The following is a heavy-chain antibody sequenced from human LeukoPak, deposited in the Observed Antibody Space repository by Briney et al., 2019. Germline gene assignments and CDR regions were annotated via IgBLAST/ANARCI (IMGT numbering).Heavy chain of an antibody. V-gene: IGHV3-48*04. CDR3: ARAPLVLQYRWWFDP. CDR1: GFTFSPYR. D-gene: IGHD5-24*01. CDR2: ISGSGDTI. J-gene: IGHJ5*02. Sequence: PGGSLRLSCAASGFTFSPYRMHWVRQAPGKGLEWISYISGSGDTIYYADSVKGRFTITRDNAKNSLYLQMNSLTAEDTAVYHCARAPLVLQYRWWFDPWGQGTLVIVSS.